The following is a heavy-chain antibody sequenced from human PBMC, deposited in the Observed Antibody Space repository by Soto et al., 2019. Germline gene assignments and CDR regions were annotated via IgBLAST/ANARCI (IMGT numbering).Heavy chain of an antibody. J-gene: IGHJ4*02. CDR1: GGSFSGYY. CDR2: INHSGST. Sequence: SETLSLTCAVYGGSFSGYYWSWIRQPPGKGLEWIGEINHSGSTNYNPSLKSRVTISVDTSKNQFSLKLSSVTAADTAVYYCARGSRGYSYGYCFDYWGQGTLVTVSS. CDR3: ARGSRGYSYGYCFDY. V-gene: IGHV4-34*01. D-gene: IGHD5-18*01.